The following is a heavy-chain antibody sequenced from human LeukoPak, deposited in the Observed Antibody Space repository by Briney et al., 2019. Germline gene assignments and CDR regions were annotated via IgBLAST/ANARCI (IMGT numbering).Heavy chain of an antibody. CDR1: GGSISSYY. Sequence: KPSETLSLTCTVSGGSISSYYWSWIRQPPGKGLEWIGYIYYSGSTNYNPSRKSRVTISVDTAKNQFSLKLSSVTAADTAVYYCARGTTVTYYFDYWGQGTLVTVSS. CDR2: IYYSGST. J-gene: IGHJ4*02. CDR3: ARGTTVTYYFDY. V-gene: IGHV4-59*08. D-gene: IGHD4-17*01.